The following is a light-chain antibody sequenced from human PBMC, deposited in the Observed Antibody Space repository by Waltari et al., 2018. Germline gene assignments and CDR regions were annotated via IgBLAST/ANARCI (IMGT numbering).Light chain of an antibody. CDR2: LGS. CDR1: QSLLHITGYYH. Sequence: DIVMTQSPLPLCVTTGEPAYLPHSTSQSLLHITGYYHIDWYLQKPGQSPQLLIYLGSHRASGVPDRFSGSRSGTDFTLRISRVEAEDVGVYYCMQRLQTPWTFGQGTKVEIK. J-gene: IGKJ1*01. V-gene: IGKV2-28*01. CDR3: MQRLQTPWT.